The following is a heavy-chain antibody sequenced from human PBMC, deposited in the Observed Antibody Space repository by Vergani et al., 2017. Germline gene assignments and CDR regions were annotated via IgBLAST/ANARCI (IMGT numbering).Heavy chain of an antibody. CDR2: ISYDGSNK. Sequence: QVQLVESGGGVVQPGRSLRLSCAASGFTFSSYAMHWVRQAPGKGLEWVAVISYDGSNKYYADSVKGRFTISRDNSKNTLYLQMNSLRAEDTAVYYCARTIGYYYYYMDVWGKGTTVTVSS. V-gene: IGHV3-30-3*01. CDR1: GFTFSSYA. J-gene: IGHJ6*03. CDR3: ARTIGYYYYYMDV. D-gene: IGHD3-9*01.